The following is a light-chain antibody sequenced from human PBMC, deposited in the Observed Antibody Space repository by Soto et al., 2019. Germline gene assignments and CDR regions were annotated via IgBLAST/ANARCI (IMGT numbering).Light chain of an antibody. V-gene: IGKV3-20*01. J-gene: IGKJ1*01. CDR1: QSVSSSY. CDR3: QQYGGSPL. CDR2: GAS. Sequence: EIVLTQSPGTLSLSPGERATLFCRASQSVSSSYLAWYQQKPGQAPRLLIYGASSRATGIPDRFSGSGSGTDFTLTISRLEPEDFAVYYCQQYGGSPLFGQGTKVEI.